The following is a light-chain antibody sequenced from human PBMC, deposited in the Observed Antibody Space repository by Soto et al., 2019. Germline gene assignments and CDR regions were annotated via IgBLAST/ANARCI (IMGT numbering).Light chain of an antibody. CDR3: QSYDRSLGGYV. V-gene: IGLV1-40*01. J-gene: IGLJ1*01. CDR1: SSNIGAGYD. Sequence: QLVLTQPPSVSGAPGQRVTISCTGSSSNIGAGYDVHWYQQLPGTAPKLLIYDNTNRPSGVPDRLSGSKSGTSASLAITGLQAEDEADYFCQSYDRSLGGYVFGSGTKLTVL. CDR2: DNT.